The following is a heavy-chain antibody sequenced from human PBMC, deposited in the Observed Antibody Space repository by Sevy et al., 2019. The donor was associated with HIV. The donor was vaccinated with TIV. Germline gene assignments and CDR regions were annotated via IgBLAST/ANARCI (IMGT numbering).Heavy chain of an antibody. CDR2: IWYDGSNK. CDR3: ARQMATIPPDDYYYGMDV. Sequence: GGSLRLSCAASGFTFSSYGMHWVRQAPGKGLEWVAVIWYDGSNKYYADSVKGRFTISRANSKKTLYLQMNSLRAEDTAVYYCARQMATIPPDDYYYGMDVWGQGTTVTVSS. V-gene: IGHV3-33*01. D-gene: IGHD5-12*01. J-gene: IGHJ6*02. CDR1: GFTFSSYG.